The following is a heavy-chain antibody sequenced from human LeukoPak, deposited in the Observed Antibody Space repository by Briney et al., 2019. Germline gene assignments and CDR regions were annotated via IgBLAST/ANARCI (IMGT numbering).Heavy chain of an antibody. V-gene: IGHV1-2*02. CDR3: AGGYCSGGSCSWFDP. Sequence: ASVKVSCKASGYTFTGYYMHWVRQAPGQGLEWMGWIDPNSGGTNYAQKFQGRVTMTRDTSISTAYMELSRLRSDDTAVYYCAGGYCSGGSCSWFDPWGQGTLVTVSS. CDR1: GYTFTGYY. J-gene: IGHJ5*02. D-gene: IGHD2-15*01. CDR2: IDPNSGGT.